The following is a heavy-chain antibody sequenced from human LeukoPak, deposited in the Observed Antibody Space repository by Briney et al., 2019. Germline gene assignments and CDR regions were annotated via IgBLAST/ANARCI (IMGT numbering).Heavy chain of an antibody. CDR2: IYSGGST. CDR1: GFTVSSNY. J-gene: IGHJ4*02. CDR3: AKEGGRRDGYNFAY. Sequence: SGGSLRLSCAASGFTVSSNYMSWVRQAPGKGLEWVSVIYSGGSTYYADSVKGRFTISRDNSKNTLYLQMNSLRAEDTAVYYCAKEGGRRDGYNFAYWGQGTLVTVSS. V-gene: IGHV3-66*01. D-gene: IGHD5-24*01.